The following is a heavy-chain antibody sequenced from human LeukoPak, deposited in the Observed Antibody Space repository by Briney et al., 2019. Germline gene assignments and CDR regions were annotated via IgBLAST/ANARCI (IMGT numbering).Heavy chain of an antibody. CDR3: ARVTDYYDILTGYYSYYFDY. Sequence: GRSLRLSCAASGFSFSSYAIHWVRQAPGKGLEWVAVISYDGNNKYYADSVKGRFTISRDNSKNTLHLQMNSLRAEDTAVYYCARVTDYYDILTGYYSYYFDYWGQGTLVTVSS. V-gene: IGHV3-30*07. J-gene: IGHJ4*02. D-gene: IGHD3-9*01. CDR1: GFSFSSYA. CDR2: ISYDGNNK.